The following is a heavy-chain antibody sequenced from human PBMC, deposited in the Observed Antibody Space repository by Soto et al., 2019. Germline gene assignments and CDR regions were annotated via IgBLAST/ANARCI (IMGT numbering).Heavy chain of an antibody. CDR2: INPNSGGT. V-gene: IGHV1-2*04. Sequence: ASVKVSCKASGYTFTGYYMHWVRQAPGQGPEWMGWINPNSGGTNYAQKFQGWVTMTRDTSISTAYMELSRLRSDDTAMYYCARVVTGTDDAFDIWGQGTMVTVSS. CDR3: ARVVTGTDDAFDI. CDR1: GYTFTGYY. D-gene: IGHD1-20*01. J-gene: IGHJ3*02.